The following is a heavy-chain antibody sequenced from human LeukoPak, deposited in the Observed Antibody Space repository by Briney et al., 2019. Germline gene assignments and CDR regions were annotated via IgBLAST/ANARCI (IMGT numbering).Heavy chain of an antibody. Sequence: PGGSLRLSCAASGFTFSSYSMNWVRQAPGKGLEWVSSISSSSSYIYYADSVKGRFTISRDNAKNSLYLQMNSLRAEDTAVYYCARDIKAIAVPAADHRYYYYMDVWGKGTTVTVSS. D-gene: IGHD2-2*01. CDR2: ISSSSSYI. CDR3: ARDIKAIAVPAADHRYYYYMDV. J-gene: IGHJ6*03. V-gene: IGHV3-21*01. CDR1: GFTFSSYS.